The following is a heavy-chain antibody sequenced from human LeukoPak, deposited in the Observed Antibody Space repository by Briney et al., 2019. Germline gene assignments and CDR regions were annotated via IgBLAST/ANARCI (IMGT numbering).Heavy chain of an antibody. CDR2: ISSSSSYI. J-gene: IGHJ6*02. Sequence: SGGSLRLSCAASGFTFSSYSMNWVRQAPGKGLEWVSSISSSSSYIYCADSVKGRFTISRDNAKNSLYLQMNSLRAEDTAVYYCARDGRSIGVWWVAAAEVLGYYYGMDVWGQGTTVTVSS. CDR1: GFTFSSYS. V-gene: IGHV3-21*01. D-gene: IGHD6-13*01. CDR3: ARDGRSIGVWWVAAAEVLGYYYGMDV.